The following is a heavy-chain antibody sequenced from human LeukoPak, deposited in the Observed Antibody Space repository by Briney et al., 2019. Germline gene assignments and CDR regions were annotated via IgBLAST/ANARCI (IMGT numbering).Heavy chain of an antibody. J-gene: IGHJ4*02. CDR1: GFTFSTYW. D-gene: IGHD3-16*01. Sequence: GGSLRLSCAASGFTFSTYWMHWVRQAPGKGLVWVSRIKSDGSTTTYADFVKGRFTVSRDNAKNTLYLQMSSLRAEDTAMYFWARVGGGVSIGGDCWGQGTLVTVSS. CDR2: IKSDGSTT. V-gene: IGHV3-74*03. CDR3: ARVGGGVSIGGDC.